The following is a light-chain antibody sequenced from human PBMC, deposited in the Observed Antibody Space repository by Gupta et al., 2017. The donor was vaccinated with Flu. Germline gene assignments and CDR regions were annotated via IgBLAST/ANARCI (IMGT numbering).Light chain of an antibody. CDR2: DAS. Sequence: ATLYLSPWERVTLSCRARQSVSNYLAWYQHKPGQAPKLLIYDASNRANGISARLSGSGSGKDLALSISSREPEEFALYYCQQRANWPKVTFGGGTRVEIK. J-gene: IGKJ4*01. CDR1: QSVSNY. V-gene: IGKV3-11*01. CDR3: QQRANWPKVT.